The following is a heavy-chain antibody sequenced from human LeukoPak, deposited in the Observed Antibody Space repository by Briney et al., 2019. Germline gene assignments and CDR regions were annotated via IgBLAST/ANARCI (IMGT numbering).Heavy chain of an antibody. CDR3: ATQMVRGVTHWFDP. CDR1: GGSFSGYY. Sequence: SETLSLTCAVYGGSFSGYYWSWIRQPPGKGLEWIGEINHSGSTNYNPSLKSRVTISADTSKNQFSLKLSSVTAADTAVYYCATQMVRGVTHWFDPWGQGTLVTVSS. CDR2: INHSGST. J-gene: IGHJ5*02. V-gene: IGHV4-34*01. D-gene: IGHD3-10*01.